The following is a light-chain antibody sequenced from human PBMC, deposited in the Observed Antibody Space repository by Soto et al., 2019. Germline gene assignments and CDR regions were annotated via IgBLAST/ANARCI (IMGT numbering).Light chain of an antibody. CDR2: DAP. J-gene: IGKJ1*01. V-gene: IGKV3-20*01. CDR1: QTLTNTY. Sequence: EIVLTQSPGTLSLSPGERATLSCRASQTLTNTYLAWYQQKPSQAPSLLIFDAPTRATGIPDRFSGSGSGTDFTLTISRLEPEDFAVYCCQMYGVSPKTFGQGTNVEVK. CDR3: QMYGVSPKT.